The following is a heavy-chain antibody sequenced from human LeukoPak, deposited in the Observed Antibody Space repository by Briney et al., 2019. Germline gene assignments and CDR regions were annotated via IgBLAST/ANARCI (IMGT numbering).Heavy chain of an antibody. D-gene: IGHD2-15*01. CDR3: ARTPERDIVVVVAAPFDY. CDR1: GFTFGDYA. Sequence: GGSLRLSCTASGFTFGDYAMSWVRQAPGKGLEWVSSISSSSSYIYYADSVKGRFTISRDNAKNSLYLQMNSLRAEDTAVYYCARTPERDIVVVVAAPFDYWGQGTLVTVSS. CDR2: ISSSSSYI. V-gene: IGHV3-21*01. J-gene: IGHJ4*02.